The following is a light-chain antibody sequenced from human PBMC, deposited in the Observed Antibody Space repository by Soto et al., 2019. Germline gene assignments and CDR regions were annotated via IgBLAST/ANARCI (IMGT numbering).Light chain of an antibody. CDR1: QNITTY. CDR3: QQRYHWPIT. Sequence: VMTQSPATLSLSPGERATLSCRASQNITTYLAWYQRKPGQAPRLLIHDASNRATGIPARFSGSGSGTDFTLTISSLESEDFAVYYCQQRYHWPITFGQGTRLEIK. J-gene: IGKJ5*01. V-gene: IGKV3-11*01. CDR2: DAS.